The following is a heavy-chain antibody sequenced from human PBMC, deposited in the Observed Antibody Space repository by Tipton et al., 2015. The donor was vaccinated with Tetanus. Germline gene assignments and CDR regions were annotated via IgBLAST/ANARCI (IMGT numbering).Heavy chain of an antibody. CDR2: ISSGGTT. CDR3: ARLYGDYFHAMGY. Sequence: SLRLSCAASGFSVSRKYMTWVRQAPGKGLEWVARIISSGGTTNYADSVKGRFTISRDNSKNTLYLQMTSLRAEDTAVYYCARLYGDYFHAMGYWGQGTLVTVSS. J-gene: IGHJ4*02. CDR1: GFSVSRKY. V-gene: IGHV3-53*01. D-gene: IGHD4-17*01.